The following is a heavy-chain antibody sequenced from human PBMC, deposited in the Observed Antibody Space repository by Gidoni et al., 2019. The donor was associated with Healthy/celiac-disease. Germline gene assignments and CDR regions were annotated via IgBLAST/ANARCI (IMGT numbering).Heavy chain of an antibody. J-gene: IGHJ6*02. CDR1: GDSISSSNW. CDR3: ARFPCSSTSCYDVGHGMDV. CDR2: IYHSGRT. V-gene: IGHV4-4*02. D-gene: IGHD2-2*01. Sequence: QVQLQESGPGLVKPSGPLSLTCAVSGDSISSSNWWSWDRQPPGKGREWLGEIYHSGRTNYNPSLNSRATISVYKSKNQFALKLSSVPAADTAVYYCARFPCSSTSCYDVGHGMDVWGQGTTVTVSS.